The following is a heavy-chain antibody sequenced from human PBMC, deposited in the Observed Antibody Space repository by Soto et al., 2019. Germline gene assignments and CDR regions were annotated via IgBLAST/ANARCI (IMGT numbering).Heavy chain of an antibody. CDR3: ARPGVLAATGFLEDYGMDV. D-gene: IGHD6-13*01. CDR2: IYYSGST. CDR1: GGSISSSSYY. Sequence: SETLSLTCTVSGGSISSSSYYWGWIRQPPGKGLEWIGSIYYSGSTYYNPSLKSRVTISVDTSKNQFSLKLSSVTAADTAVYYCARPGVLAATGFLEDYGMDVWGQGTTVTVSS. J-gene: IGHJ6*02. V-gene: IGHV4-39*01.